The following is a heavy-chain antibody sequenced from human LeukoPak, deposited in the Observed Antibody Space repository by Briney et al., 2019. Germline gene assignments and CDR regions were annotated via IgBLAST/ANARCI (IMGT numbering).Heavy chain of an antibody. V-gene: IGHV3-66*01. Sequence: GGSLRLSCAASGFTFSSYSMSWVRQAPGKGLEWVSVIYSGGSTYYADSVKGRFTISRDNSKNTLYLQMDSLRAEDTAVYYCARGCSGGSCYSRAWFDPWGQGTLVTVSS. J-gene: IGHJ5*02. D-gene: IGHD2-15*01. CDR1: GFTFSSYS. CDR2: IYSGGST. CDR3: ARGCSGGSCYSRAWFDP.